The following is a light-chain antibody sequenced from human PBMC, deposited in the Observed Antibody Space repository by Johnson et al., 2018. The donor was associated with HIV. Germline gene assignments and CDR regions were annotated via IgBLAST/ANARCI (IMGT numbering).Light chain of an antibody. Sequence: QSVLTQPPSVSAAPGQKVTISCSGSSSNIGKNHVSWYQQFPGTAPKLLVYEDDKRPSDIPDRFSGSKSGTSATLGITGLQPGDEADYYCGTWDSSLSAGVFGTGTKVTVL. CDR3: GTWDSSLSAGV. V-gene: IGLV1-51*02. J-gene: IGLJ1*01. CDR1: SSNIGKNH. CDR2: EDD.